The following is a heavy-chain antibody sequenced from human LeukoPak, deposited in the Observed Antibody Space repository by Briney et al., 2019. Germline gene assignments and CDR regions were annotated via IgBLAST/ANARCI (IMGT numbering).Heavy chain of an antibody. CDR1: GFTFSSYS. CDR3: ARGKLAMGEEDYDYVWGSYRYGAFDI. J-gene: IGHJ3*02. Sequence: GGSLRLSCAASGFTFSSYSMNWVRQAPGKGLEWVSSISSSSSYIYYADSVKGRFTISRDNAKNSLYLQMNSLRAEDTAVYYCARGKLAMGEEDYDYVWGSYRYGAFDIWGQGTMVTVSS. V-gene: IGHV3-21*01. D-gene: IGHD3-16*02. CDR2: ISSSSSYI.